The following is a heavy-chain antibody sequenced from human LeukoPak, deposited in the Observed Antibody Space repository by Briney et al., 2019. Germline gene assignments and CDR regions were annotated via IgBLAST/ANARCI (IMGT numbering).Heavy chain of an antibody. V-gene: IGHV3-7*01. Sequence: GRSLRLSRAASGFTFSSYWMSWVRQAPGKGLEWVANIKQDGSEKYYVDSVKGRFTISRDNAKNSLYLQMNSLRAEDTAVYYCARGGPVDYGDYEPIEYWGQGTLVTVSS. D-gene: IGHD4-17*01. J-gene: IGHJ4*02. CDR1: GFTFSSYW. CDR3: ARGGPVDYGDYEPIEY. CDR2: IKQDGSEK.